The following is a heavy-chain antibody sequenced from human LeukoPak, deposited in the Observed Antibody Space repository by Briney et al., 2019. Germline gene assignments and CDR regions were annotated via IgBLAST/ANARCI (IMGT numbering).Heavy chain of an antibody. CDR2: IIPILGIA. J-gene: IGHJ1*01. V-gene: IGHV1-69*04. CDR3: ARVVAAAGTPLLYFQH. CDR1: GGTFSSYA. Sequence: ASVKVSCKASGGTFSSYAISWVRQAPGQGLEWMGRIIPILGIANYAQKFQGRVTITADKSTSTAYMELSSLRSEDTAVYYCARVVAAAGTPLLYFQHWGQGTLVTVSS. D-gene: IGHD6-13*01.